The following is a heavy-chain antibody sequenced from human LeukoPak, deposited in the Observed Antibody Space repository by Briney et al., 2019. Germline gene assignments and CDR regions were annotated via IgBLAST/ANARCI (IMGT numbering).Heavy chain of an antibody. Sequence: SGESLKISCKGSGYSFTSYWIGWVRQMPGKGLGWMGIIYPGDSDTRYSPSFQGQVTISADKSISTAYLQWSGLKASDTAMYYCARLDSSGYSNWFDPWGQGTLVTVSS. CDR3: ARLDSSGYSNWFDP. D-gene: IGHD3-22*01. CDR1: GYSFTSYW. CDR2: IYPGDSDT. J-gene: IGHJ5*02. V-gene: IGHV5-51*01.